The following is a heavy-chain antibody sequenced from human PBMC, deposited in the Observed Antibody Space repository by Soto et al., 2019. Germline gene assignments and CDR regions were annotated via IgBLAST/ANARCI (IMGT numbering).Heavy chain of an antibody. CDR3: ARDRGYCSGGSCYRALDY. D-gene: IGHD2-15*01. J-gene: IGHJ4*02. Sequence: GGSLRLSCAASGFTFSSYGMHWVRQAPGKGLEWVAVIWYDGSNKYYADSVKGRFTISRDNSKNTLYLQMNSLRAEDTAVYYCARDRGYCSGGSCYRALDYWGQGTLVTVSS. CDR1: GFTFSSYG. V-gene: IGHV3-33*01. CDR2: IWYDGSNK.